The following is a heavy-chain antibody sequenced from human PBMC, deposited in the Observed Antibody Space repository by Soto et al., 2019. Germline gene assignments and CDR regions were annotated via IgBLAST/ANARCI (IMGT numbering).Heavy chain of an antibody. CDR1: GITFNRSA. D-gene: IGHD2-15*01. J-gene: IGHJ6*02. CDR2: IVVGSNNR. V-gene: IGHV1-58*02. Sequence: HMQLVQSGPEVKKPGTSVKVSCKASGITFNRSAIQWVRQARGQRLEWVGWIVVGSNNRDYAQKFQERVTITSDMSTSTVYMELSSLSSEDTAVYYCAAVQESPYSMGIWGQGTTVTVSS. CDR3: AAVQESPYSMGI.